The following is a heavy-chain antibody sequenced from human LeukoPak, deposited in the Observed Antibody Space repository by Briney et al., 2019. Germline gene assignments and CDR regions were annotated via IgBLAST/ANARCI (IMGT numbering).Heavy chain of an antibody. CDR2: ISGSSGTI. CDR3: ARRSEFGILYYMDV. V-gene: IGHV3-48*01. Sequence: GGSLRLSCAASGFTFSSYSMNGVRQAPGKGLEWASYISGSSGTIYYADSVKGRFTISRDNAKNSLYLQMNSLKGEDTAVYYCARRSEFGILYYMDVWGKGTTVTVSS. CDR1: GFTFSSYS. J-gene: IGHJ6*03. D-gene: IGHD3-16*01.